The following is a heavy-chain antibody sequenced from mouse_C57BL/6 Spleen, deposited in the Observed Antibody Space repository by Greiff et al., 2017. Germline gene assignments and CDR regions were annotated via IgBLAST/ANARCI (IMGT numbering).Heavy chain of an antibody. CDR2: INPNNGGT. V-gene: IGHV1-26*01. CDR1: GYTFTDYY. D-gene: IGHD1-1*01. Sequence: EVQLQQSGPELVKPGASVKISCKASGYTFTDYYMNWVKQSHGKSLEWIGDINPNNGGTSYNQKFKGKATVTVDKSSSTAYMELRSLTSEDSAVYYCARGGIYYYGSSFAMDYWGQGTSVTVSS. J-gene: IGHJ4*01. CDR3: ARGGIYYYGSSFAMDY.